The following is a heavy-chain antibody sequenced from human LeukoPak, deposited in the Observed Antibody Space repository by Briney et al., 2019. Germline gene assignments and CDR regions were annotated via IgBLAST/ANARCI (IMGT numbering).Heavy chain of an antibody. CDR3: AKRQGAEITDWYLDF. CDR1: GFIFSIYA. J-gene: IGHJ2*01. Sequence: GGSLRLSCAASGFIFSIYAMSWVRQAPGKGLEWVSTIEKDSSFAYYADPVKGRFTISRDNSKNTLYLQMTSLRAEDTAVFFCAKRQGAEITDWYLDFWGRGTLVTVSS. CDR2: IEKDSSFA. D-gene: IGHD3-16*01. V-gene: IGHV3-23*05.